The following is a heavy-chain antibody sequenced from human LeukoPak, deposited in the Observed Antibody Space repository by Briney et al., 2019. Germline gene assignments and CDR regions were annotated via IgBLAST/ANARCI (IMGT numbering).Heavy chain of an antibody. CDR2: IYTSGST. Sequence: SETLSLTCTVSGGSISSGSYYWSWIRQPAGKGLEWIVRIYTSGSTNYNPSLKSRVTISVDTSKNQFSLKLSSVTAADTAVYYCARDPIRPYYYDSSGYGAFDIWGQGTMVTVSS. J-gene: IGHJ3*02. CDR3: ARDPIRPYYYDSSGYGAFDI. D-gene: IGHD3-22*01. V-gene: IGHV4-61*02. CDR1: GGSISSGSYY.